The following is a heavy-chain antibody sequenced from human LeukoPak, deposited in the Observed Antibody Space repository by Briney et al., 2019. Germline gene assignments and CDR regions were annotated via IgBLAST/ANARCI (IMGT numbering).Heavy chain of an antibody. Sequence: SETLSLTCTVSGGSISSYYWSWIRQPPGKGLEWIGYIYYSGSTNYNPSLKSRVTISVDTSKNQFSLKLSSVTAADTAVYYCARRVSYSSGWYPWFDPWGQGTLVTVSS. CDR2: IYYSGST. CDR3: ARRVSYSSGWYPWFDP. CDR1: GGSISSYY. J-gene: IGHJ5*02. D-gene: IGHD6-19*01. V-gene: IGHV4-59*08.